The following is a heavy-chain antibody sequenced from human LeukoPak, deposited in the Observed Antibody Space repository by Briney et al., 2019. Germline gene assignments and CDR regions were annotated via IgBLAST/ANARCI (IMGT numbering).Heavy chain of an antibody. Sequence: GGSLRLSCAASGFTFSSYWMTWVRQAPGKGLEWVANIKQDGSEKYYVDSVKGRFTISRDNAKNSLYLQMNSLRAEDTAVYYCARGLKGYVSGSYDSWGQGTLVTVSS. J-gene: IGHJ4*02. CDR2: IKQDGSEK. D-gene: IGHD3-10*01. V-gene: IGHV3-7*04. CDR1: GFTFSSYW. CDR3: ARGLKGYVSGSYDS.